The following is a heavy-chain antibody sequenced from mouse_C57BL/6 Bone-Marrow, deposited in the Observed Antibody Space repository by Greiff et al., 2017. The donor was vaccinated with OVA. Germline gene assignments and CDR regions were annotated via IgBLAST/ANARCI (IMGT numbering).Heavy chain of an antibody. D-gene: IGHD2-4*01. V-gene: IGHV5-17*01. CDR3: ANPHNDYDGFAY. CDR2: ISSGSSTI. Sequence: EVKLMESGGGLVKPGGSLKLSCAASGFTFSDYGMHWVRQAPEKGLEWVAYISSGSSTIYYADTVKGRFTISRDNAKNTLFLQMTSLRSEDTAMYYCANPHNDYDGFAYWGQGTLVTVSA. CDR1: GFTFSDYG. J-gene: IGHJ3*01.